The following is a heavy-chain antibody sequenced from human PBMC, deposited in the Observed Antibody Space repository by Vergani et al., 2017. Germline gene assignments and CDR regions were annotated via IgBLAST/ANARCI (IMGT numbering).Heavy chain of an antibody. D-gene: IGHD1-26*01. CDR2: IIPILGIA. J-gene: IGHJ6*03. Sequence: QVQLVQSGAEVKKPGSSVKVSCKASGGTFSSYAISWVRQAPGQGLEWMGRIIPILGIANYAQKFPGRVTITADKSTSTAYMELSSLRSEDTAVYYCAREGPQSGSYYYYYMDVWGKGTTVTVSS. CDR3: AREGPQSGSYYYYYMDV. CDR1: GGTFSSYA. V-gene: IGHV1-69*04.